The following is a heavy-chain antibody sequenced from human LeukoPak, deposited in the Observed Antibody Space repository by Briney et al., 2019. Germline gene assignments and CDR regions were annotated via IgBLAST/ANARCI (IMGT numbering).Heavy chain of an antibody. CDR3: GRDVSDTVVVITHNFDF. Sequence: GGSLRLSCAASGFTFNSYGRHWVRRAPGKGLEWVAFIRHDGTNKYYADSVKGRFTISRDNSKNTLFLQVSSLRVEDTAVYYCGRDVSDTVVVITHNFDFWGQGTLVTVSS. D-gene: IGHD3-22*01. J-gene: IGHJ4*02. CDR1: GFTFNSYG. CDR2: IRHDGTNK. V-gene: IGHV3-30*02.